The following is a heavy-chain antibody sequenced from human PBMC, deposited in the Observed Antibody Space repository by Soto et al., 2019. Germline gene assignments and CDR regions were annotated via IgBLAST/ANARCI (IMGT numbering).Heavy chain of an antibody. V-gene: IGHV3-30-3*01. J-gene: IGHJ4*02. Sequence: QVQLVESGGGVVQPGRSLRLSCAASGFTFSSYAMRWVRQAPGKGLEWVAVISYDGSNKYYADSVKGRFTISRDNSKNTLYLQMNSLRAEDTAVYYCARDRYYDSSGYCVYWGQGTLVTVSS. CDR3: ARDRYYDSSGYCVY. D-gene: IGHD3-22*01. CDR1: GFTFSSYA. CDR2: ISYDGSNK.